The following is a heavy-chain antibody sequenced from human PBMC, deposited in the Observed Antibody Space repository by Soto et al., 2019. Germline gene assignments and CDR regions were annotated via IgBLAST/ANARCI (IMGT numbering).Heavy chain of an antibody. V-gene: IGHV1-2*02. J-gene: IGHJ4*02. D-gene: IGHD3-3*01. Sequence: GASVKVSCKASGYTFTGYYMHWVRQAPGQGLEWMGWINPNSGGTNYAQKFQGRVTMTRDTSISTAYMELSRLRSDDTAVYYCARDSLDRDFWSGYYDLDYWGQGTLVTVSS. CDR1: GYTFTGYY. CDR2: INPNSGGT. CDR3: ARDSLDRDFWSGYYDLDY.